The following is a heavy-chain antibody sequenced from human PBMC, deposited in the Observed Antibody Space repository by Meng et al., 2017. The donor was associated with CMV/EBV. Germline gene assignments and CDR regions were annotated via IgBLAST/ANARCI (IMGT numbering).Heavy chain of an antibody. CDR1: GFTFDDYA. D-gene: IGHD3-22*01. CDR3: AKRASSGYYSLAFDI. V-gene: IGHV3-9*01. Sequence: SLKISCAASGFTFDDYAMHWVRQAPGKGLDWVSGISWNSGSIGYADSVKGRFTISRDNAKNSLYLQMNSLRAEDTALYYCAKRASSGYYSLAFDIWGQGTMVTVSS. CDR2: ISWNSGSI. J-gene: IGHJ3*02.